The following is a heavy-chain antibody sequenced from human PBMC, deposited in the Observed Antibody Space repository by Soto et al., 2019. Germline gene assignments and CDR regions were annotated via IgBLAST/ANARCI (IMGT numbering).Heavy chain of an antibody. Sequence: EVQLVESGGGLVQPGGFLRLSCAASGFTVSSNYMSWVRQAPGKGLEWVSLIYSGGSTYYADSVKGRFTISRDNSKNTLYLQMNSLRAEDTAVYYCARASQNYGDPQLHPLDYWGQGTLVTVSS. CDR1: GFTVSSNY. D-gene: IGHD4-17*01. CDR3: ARASQNYGDPQLHPLDY. J-gene: IGHJ4*02. V-gene: IGHV3-66*01. CDR2: IYSGGST.